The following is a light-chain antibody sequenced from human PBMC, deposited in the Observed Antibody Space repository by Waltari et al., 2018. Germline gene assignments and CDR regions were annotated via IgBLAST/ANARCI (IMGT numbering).Light chain of an antibody. CDR1: IGAVNSCYY. Sequence: QTVVTQEPSLTLSPGGTVTLTSASSIGAVNSCYYPNWFQQKPGQAPRSLIYNTNNKHPWTPARFSGSLLGGKAALTLSSVQPEDEADYYCLLYFGGAHLVFGGGTKLTVL. CDR3: LLYFGGAHLV. V-gene: IGLV7-43*01. CDR2: NTN. J-gene: IGLJ3*02.